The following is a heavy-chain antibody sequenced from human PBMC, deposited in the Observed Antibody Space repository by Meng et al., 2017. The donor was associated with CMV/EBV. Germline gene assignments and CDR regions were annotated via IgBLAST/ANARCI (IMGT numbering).Heavy chain of an antibody. CDR2: INPNTGGT. CDR1: GYTFTGYY. V-gene: IGHV1-2*02. CDR3: ARILVEPAAIYYGLDV. D-gene: IGHD2-2*01. J-gene: IGHJ6*02. Sequence: ASVKVSCKASGYTFTGYYIHWVRQAPGQGLEWMGWINPNTGGTNYAQKFQGRVTMTRDTSIITAYMELSRLRSDDTAVYYCARILVEPAAIYYGLDVWGQGTTVTVSS.